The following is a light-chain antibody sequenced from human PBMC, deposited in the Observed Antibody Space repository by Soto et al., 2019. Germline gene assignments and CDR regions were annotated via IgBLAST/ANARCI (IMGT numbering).Light chain of an antibody. CDR1: SSDVGAYNY. V-gene: IGLV2-11*01. Sequence: QSALTQPRSVSGSPGQSVTISCTGTSSDVGAYNYVSWYQQHSGKAPKFMIYDVSKRPSGVPDRFSGSKSGNTASLTISGLQAEDEADYYCCSYAGTYSYVFGNGTKVT. CDR3: CSYAGTYSYV. CDR2: DVS. J-gene: IGLJ1*01.